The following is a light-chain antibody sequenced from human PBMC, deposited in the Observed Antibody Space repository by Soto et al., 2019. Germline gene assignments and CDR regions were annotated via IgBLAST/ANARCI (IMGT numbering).Light chain of an antibody. Sequence: QSALTPPPSASGTPGQRVTLPWSGSSSRIGSYSVNWFQQLPGTAPKLLIYINNQRPSGVPDRFSGSKSGTSASLAISGLQSEDEADYYCAAWDDSLNGYVFGTGTKVTVL. CDR1: SSRIGSYS. CDR2: INN. V-gene: IGLV1-44*01. J-gene: IGLJ1*01. CDR3: AAWDDSLNGYV.